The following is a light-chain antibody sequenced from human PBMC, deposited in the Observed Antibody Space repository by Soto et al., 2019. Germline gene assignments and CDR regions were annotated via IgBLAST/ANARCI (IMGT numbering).Light chain of an antibody. CDR3: QQYDTSPPST. Sequence: EIVLTQSPDTLSLSPGERATLSCRASQSVSSSYLAWYRQKPGQAPRLLIYGASSRATGIPDRFSGSGSGTDITLTISRLEPEDLAVYFCQQYDTSPPSTFGQGTRRRL. V-gene: IGKV3-20*01. CDR1: QSVSSSY. J-gene: IGKJ5*01. CDR2: GAS.